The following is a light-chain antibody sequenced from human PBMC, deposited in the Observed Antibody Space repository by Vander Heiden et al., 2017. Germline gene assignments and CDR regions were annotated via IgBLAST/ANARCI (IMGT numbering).Light chain of an antibody. CDR1: QSVLYSSNNKNY. Sequence: DIVMTQSPDSLAVSLGERATINCKSSQSVLYSSNNKNYLAWYQQKPGQPPKLLIYWASTRESGVPDRFSGSGSGTDFTLTISSLQAEDVAVYFCHQYYATPRTLGQGTRVEIE. CDR3: HQYYATPRT. V-gene: IGKV4-1*01. J-gene: IGKJ1*01. CDR2: WAS.